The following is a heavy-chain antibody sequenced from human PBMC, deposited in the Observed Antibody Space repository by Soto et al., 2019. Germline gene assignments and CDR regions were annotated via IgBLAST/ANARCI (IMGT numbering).Heavy chain of an antibody. CDR1: GGSISSGGYY. V-gene: IGHV4-31*03. CDR3: ARVRVVVAATYWFDP. CDR2: IYYSGST. Sequence: QVQLQESGPGLVKPSQTLSLTCTVSGGSISSGGYYWSWIRQHPGKGLEWIGYIYYSGSTYYNPSLKSRVTISVDTSKNQFSLKLSSVTAADTAVYYCARVRVVVAATYWFDPWGQGTLVTVSS. D-gene: IGHD2-15*01. J-gene: IGHJ5*02.